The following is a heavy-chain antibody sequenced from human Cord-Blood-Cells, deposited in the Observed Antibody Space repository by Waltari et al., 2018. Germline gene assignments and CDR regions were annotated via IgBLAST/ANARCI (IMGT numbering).Heavy chain of an antibody. J-gene: IGHJ3*02. CDR1: GGTFSSYA. V-gene: IGHV1-69*01. CDR3: ARTEDFSSTSCYFDI. CDR2: IIPIFGTA. Sequence: QVQLVQSGAEVKKPGSSVKVSCKASGGTFSSYAIRWVRQAPGQGLEWMGGIIPIFGTANYAQKFQGRVTITADESTSTAYMELSSLRSEDTAVYYWARTEDFSSTSCYFDIWGQGTMVTVSS. D-gene: IGHD2-2*01.